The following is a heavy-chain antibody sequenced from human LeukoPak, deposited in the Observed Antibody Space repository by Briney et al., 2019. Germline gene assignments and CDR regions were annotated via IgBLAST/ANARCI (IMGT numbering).Heavy chain of an antibody. Sequence: ESGPTLVNPTQTLTLTCTFSGFSLSTSGVGVGWIRQPPGKSLERLALIYWDDDKRYSPSLKSRLTITKDTSKNQVVLTMTNMDPVDTATYYCAHRPPGIAVENWFDPWGQGTLVTVSS. CDR3: AHRPPGIAVENWFDP. D-gene: IGHD6-19*01. CDR1: GFSLSTSGVG. V-gene: IGHV2-5*02. J-gene: IGHJ5*02. CDR2: IYWDDDK.